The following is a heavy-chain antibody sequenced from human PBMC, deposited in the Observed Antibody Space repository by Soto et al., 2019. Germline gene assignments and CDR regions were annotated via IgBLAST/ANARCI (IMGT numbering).Heavy chain of an antibody. Sequence: EVQLLESGGGLVQPGGSLRLSCAASGFTFSSYAMSWVRQAPGKGLVWVSAISGSGGSTYYADSVKGRFTISRDNSENTLYLQMSSLRSEDTVVYYCAKENGYSSSWFEFDYWGQGTLVTVSS. CDR1: GFTFSSYA. V-gene: IGHV3-23*01. CDR3: AKENGYSSSWFEFDY. CDR2: ISGSGGST. D-gene: IGHD6-13*01. J-gene: IGHJ4*02.